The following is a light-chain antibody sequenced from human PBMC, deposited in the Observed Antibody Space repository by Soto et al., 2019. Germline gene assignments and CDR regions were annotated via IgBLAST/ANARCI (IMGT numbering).Light chain of an antibody. CDR2: DVS. J-gene: IGLJ2*01. Sequence: QSALTQPASVSGSPGQSITISCTGTSSDVGGYNYVSWYQQHPGKAPKLMIYDVSNRPSGVSNRFSGSKSGNTASLTISGLQAEDEAEYYCSSYTSSSTVVFGGWTKLTVL. CDR3: SSYTSSSTVV. CDR1: SSDVGGYNY. V-gene: IGLV2-14*01.